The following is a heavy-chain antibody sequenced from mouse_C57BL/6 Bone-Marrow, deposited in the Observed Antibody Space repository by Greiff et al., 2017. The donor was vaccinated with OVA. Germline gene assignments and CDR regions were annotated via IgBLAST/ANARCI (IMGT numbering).Heavy chain of an antibody. V-gene: IGHV7-3*01. D-gene: IGHD2-2*01. CDR1: GFTFTDYY. CDR3: ARSPSTMVTTGHHCCFGV. J-gene: IGHJ1*03. Sequence: EVQLVESGGGLVQPGGSLSLSCAASGFTFTDYYMSWVRQPPGKALEWLGFIRNKANGYTTEYSASVKGRFTISRDKSQSILYVQMNALRAEDSATYHCARSPSTMVTTGHHCCFGVWGTGTAVTVSS. CDR2: IRNKANGYTT.